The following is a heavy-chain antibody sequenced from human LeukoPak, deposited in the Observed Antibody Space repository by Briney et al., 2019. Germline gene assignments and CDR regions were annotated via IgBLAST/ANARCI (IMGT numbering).Heavy chain of an antibody. Sequence: SETLSLTCTVSGASISTYYWSWIRQPAGKGLEWIGRMYTSGSTNYNPSLKSRVTMSVDTSKNQLSLKLSSVTAADTAVYFCARDNGGDYWYSDIWGRDTLVTVSS. CDR1: GASISTYY. D-gene: IGHD2-21*01. J-gene: IGHJ2*01. V-gene: IGHV4-4*07. CDR2: MYTSGST. CDR3: ARDNGGDYWYSDI.